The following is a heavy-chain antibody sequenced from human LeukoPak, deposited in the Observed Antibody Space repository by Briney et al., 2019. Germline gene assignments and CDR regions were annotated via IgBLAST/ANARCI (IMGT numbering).Heavy chain of an antibody. CDR1: GGSISSGGYY. J-gene: IGHJ4*02. D-gene: IGHD4-23*01. Sequence: SETLSLTCTVSGGSISSGGYYWSWIRQHPGKGLEWIGYIYYSGSTYYNPSLKSRLTISVDTPKNQFSLKLSSVTAADTAVYYCARTTVVAKYFDHWGQGTLVTVSS. CDR3: ARTTVVAKYFDH. V-gene: IGHV4-31*03. CDR2: IYYSGST.